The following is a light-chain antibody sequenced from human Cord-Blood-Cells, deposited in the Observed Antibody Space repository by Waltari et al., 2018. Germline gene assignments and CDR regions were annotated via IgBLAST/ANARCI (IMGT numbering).Light chain of an antibody. Sequence: DIQMTQSPSSLSASVGDRVTITCRASQSIRSYLNWYQQKPGKAPKLLIYAAASLQSGVPSRFSGSGSGTDFTITISSLQPEDFATYYCQQSYSTPFTFGPGTKVDIK. V-gene: IGKV1-39*01. CDR2: AAA. CDR3: QQSYSTPFT. J-gene: IGKJ3*01. CDR1: QSIRSY.